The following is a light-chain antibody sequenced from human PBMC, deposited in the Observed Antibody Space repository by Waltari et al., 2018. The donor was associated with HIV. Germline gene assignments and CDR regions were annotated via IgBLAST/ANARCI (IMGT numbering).Light chain of an antibody. V-gene: IGKV3-11*01. CDR3: QRAT. CDR2: DAS. Sequence: EIVLTQSPATLSLSPGERATLSCRASQSVSSYLAWYQQKPGQAPRLLIYDASNRATGIPARFSGSGSGTDFTLTISSLEPEDFAVYYCQRATFGGGTKVEIK. CDR1: QSVSSY. J-gene: IGKJ4*01.